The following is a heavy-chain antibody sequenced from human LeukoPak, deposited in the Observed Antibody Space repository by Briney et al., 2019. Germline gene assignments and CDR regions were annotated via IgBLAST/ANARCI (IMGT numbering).Heavy chain of an antibody. CDR3: AKDEYSGSHSYYFDY. D-gene: IGHD6-13*01. CDR2: VSGSGGST. J-gene: IGHJ4*02. Sequence: PGGSLRLSCAASGFTFSSYAMSWVRQAPGKGLEWVSAVSGSGGSTYYADSVKGRFTISRDNAKNTLYLQMNSLRAEDTAVYYCAKDEYSGSHSYYFDYWGQGTMVTVSS. CDR1: GFTFSSYA. V-gene: IGHV3-23*01.